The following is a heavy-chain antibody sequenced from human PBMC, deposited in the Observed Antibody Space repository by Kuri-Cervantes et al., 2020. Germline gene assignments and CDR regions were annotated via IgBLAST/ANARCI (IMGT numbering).Heavy chain of an antibody. J-gene: IGHJ5*02. V-gene: IGHV1-69*13. CDR2: IIPIFGTA. Sequence: SVKVSCKASGGTLSSYAISWVRQAPGQGREWMGGIIPIFGTANYAQKFQGRVTITADESTSTAYMELSSLRSEDTAVYYCANSRSHTTMTTWGQGTLVTVSS. D-gene: IGHD5-18*01. CDR1: GGTLSSYA. CDR3: ANSRSHTTMTT.